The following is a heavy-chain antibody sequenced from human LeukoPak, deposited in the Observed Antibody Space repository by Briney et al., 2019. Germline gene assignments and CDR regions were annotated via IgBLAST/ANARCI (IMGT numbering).Heavy chain of an antibody. Sequence: PSETLSLTCTVSGGSISSGGYYWSWIRQHPGKGLEWIGYIYYSGSTYYNPSLKSRVTISVDTSKNQFSLKLSSVTAADTAVYYCARAHPLIGAVAGTIGQLGPWGQGTLVTVSS. V-gene: IGHV4-61*08. CDR3: ARAHPLIGAVAGTIGQLGP. CDR2: IYYSGST. J-gene: IGHJ5*02. CDR1: GGSISSGGYY. D-gene: IGHD6-19*01.